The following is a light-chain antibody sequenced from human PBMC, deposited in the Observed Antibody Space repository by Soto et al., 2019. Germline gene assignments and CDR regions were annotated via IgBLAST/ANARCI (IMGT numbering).Light chain of an antibody. CDR3: QQYNSYLYT. CDR2: DAS. V-gene: IGKV1-5*01. Sequence: DIQMTQSPSTLSASVGDRVTITCWASQSISSWLAWYQQKPGKAPKLLIYDASSLESGVPSRFSGSGSGTEFTLTISSLQPDDFAIYYCQQYNSYLYTFGQGTKLEIK. CDR1: QSISSW. J-gene: IGKJ2*01.